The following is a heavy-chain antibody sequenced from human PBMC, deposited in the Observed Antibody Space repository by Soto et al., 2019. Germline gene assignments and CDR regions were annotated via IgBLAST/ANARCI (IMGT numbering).Heavy chain of an antibody. CDR1: GFTFSSYG. D-gene: IGHD3-3*01. Sequence: HPGGSLRLSCAASGFTFSSYGMHWVRQAPGKGLEWVAVIWYDGSNKYYADSVKGRFTISRDNSKNTLYLQMNSLRAEDTAVYYCARAGGYDFWSGYYYYYGMDVWGQGTTVTVS. CDR3: ARAGGYDFWSGYYYYYGMDV. J-gene: IGHJ6*02. CDR2: IWYDGSNK. V-gene: IGHV3-33*01.